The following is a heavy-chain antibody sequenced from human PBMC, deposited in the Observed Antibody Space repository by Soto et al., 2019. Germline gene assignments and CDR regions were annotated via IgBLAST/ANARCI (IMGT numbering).Heavy chain of an antibody. CDR2: IIPIFGTA. V-gene: IGHV1-69*12. D-gene: IGHD2-2*01. J-gene: IGHJ6*02. CDR3: ARHDCISSSCYYYYYYGMDV. CDR1: GGTFSSYA. Sequence: QVQLVQSGAEVKKPGSSVKVSCKASGGTFSSYAISWVRQAPGQGLEWMGGIIPIFGTANYAQQFQGRDTITADESTNTAYMELFILRSEDTAVYYCARHDCISSSCYYYYYYGMDVWGQGTTVTVSS.